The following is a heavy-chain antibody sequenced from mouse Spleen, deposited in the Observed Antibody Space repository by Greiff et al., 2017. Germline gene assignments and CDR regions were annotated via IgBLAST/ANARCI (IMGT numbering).Heavy chain of an antibody. V-gene: IGHV5-9-1*01. D-gene: IGHD2-3*01. J-gene: IGHJ3*01. Sequence: EVMLVESGGGLVKPGGSLKLSCAASGFTFSSYAMSWVRQTPEKRLAWVATISSGGSYTYYPDSVKGRFTISRDNAKNTLYLQMSSLRSEDTAMYYCARHIDGYYAWFAYWGQGTLVTVSA. CDR1: GFTFSSYA. CDR3: ARHIDGYYAWFAY. CDR2: ISSGGSYT.